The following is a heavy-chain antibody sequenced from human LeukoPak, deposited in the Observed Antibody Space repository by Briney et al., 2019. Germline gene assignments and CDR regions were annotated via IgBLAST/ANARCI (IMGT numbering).Heavy chain of an antibody. Sequence: PGGSLRLSCAASGFTFSDHYIDWLRQARGKGLEWVGRSRNKGFIYTTAYAASVKGRFTISRDDSKNSVHLQMNGLKIEYTAVYYCATRSYNEDYWRQGTLVTVSS. CDR2: SRNKGFIYTT. V-gene: IGHV3-72*01. D-gene: IGHD3-10*01. CDR3: ATRSYNEDY. J-gene: IGHJ4*02. CDR1: GFTFSDHY.